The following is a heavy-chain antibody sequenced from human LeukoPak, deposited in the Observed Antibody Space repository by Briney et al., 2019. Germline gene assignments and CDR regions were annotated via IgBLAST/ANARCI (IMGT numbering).Heavy chain of an antibody. J-gene: IGHJ4*02. CDR1: GFTFDDYA. D-gene: IGHD6-19*01. Sequence: GGSLRLSCAASGFTFDDYAMPWVRQAPGKGLEWVSGISWNSGSIGYADSVKGRFTISRDNAKNSLYLQMNSLRAEDTALYYCAKDPRSSGWYYFDYWGQGTLVTVSS. V-gene: IGHV3-9*01. CDR2: ISWNSGSI. CDR3: AKDPRSSGWYYFDY.